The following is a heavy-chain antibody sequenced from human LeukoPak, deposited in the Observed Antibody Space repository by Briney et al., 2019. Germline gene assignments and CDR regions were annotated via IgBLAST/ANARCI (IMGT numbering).Heavy chain of an antibody. J-gene: IGHJ6*02. Sequence: PGGSLRLSCAASGFTFSSYAMTWVRQAPGKGLEWVSAISGRGVGTYYADSVEGRFTISRDNSKNTLYLQMNSLRAEDTAVYYCAKDRGGWNYYYGMDVWGQGTTVTVSS. V-gene: IGHV3-23*01. CDR1: GFTFSSYA. CDR3: AKDRGGWNYYYGMDV. D-gene: IGHD3-10*01. CDR2: ISGRGVGT.